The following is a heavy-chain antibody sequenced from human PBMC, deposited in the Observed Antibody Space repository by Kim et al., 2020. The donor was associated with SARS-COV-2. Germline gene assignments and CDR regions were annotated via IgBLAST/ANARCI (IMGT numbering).Heavy chain of an antibody. D-gene: IGHD2-2*01. CDR2: ISYDGSNK. CDR3: AKGLGYCSSTSCRVSYF. Sequence: GGSLRLSCAASGFTFSSYGMHWVRQAPGKGLEWVAVISYDGSNKYYADSVKGRFTISRDNSKNTLYLQMNSLRAEDTAVYYCAKGLGYCSSTSCRVSYF. CDR1: GFTFSSYG. V-gene: IGHV3-30*18. J-gene: IGHJ4*03.